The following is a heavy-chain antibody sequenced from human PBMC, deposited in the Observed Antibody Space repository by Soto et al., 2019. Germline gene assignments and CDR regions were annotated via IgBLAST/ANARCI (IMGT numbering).Heavy chain of an antibody. V-gene: IGHV5-51*01. D-gene: IGHD4-17*01. CDR2: IYPGNSDT. CDR1: GYSFTKNW. Sequence: GESLKISCKASGYSFTKNWIGWVRQMPGKGLEWMGIIYPGNSDTTYSPSFQGQVTISADQSSNTAYLQWDSLKASDTAIYYCARPANTVADHFDLWGQGTPVTVSS. CDR3: ARPANTVADHFDL. J-gene: IGHJ4*02.